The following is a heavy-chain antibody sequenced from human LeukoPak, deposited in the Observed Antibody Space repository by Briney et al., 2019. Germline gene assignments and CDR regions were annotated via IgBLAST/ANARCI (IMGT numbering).Heavy chain of an antibody. V-gene: IGHV4-4*07. CDR2: IYTSGST. Sequence: SETLSLTCTVSGGSISSYYWSWIRQPAGKGLEWIGRIYTSGSTNYNPSLKSRVTMSVDTSKNQFSLKLSSVTAADTAVYYCARYCSGGSCLRWFDPWVQGTLVIVSS. D-gene: IGHD2-15*01. CDR3: ARYCSGGSCLRWFDP. CDR1: GGSISSYY. J-gene: IGHJ5*02.